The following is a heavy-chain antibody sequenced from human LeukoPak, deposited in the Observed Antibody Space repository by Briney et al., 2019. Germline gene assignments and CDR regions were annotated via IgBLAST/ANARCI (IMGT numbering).Heavy chain of an antibody. CDR3: ARDRYYYDSSGIFDY. V-gene: IGHV3-30*04. D-gene: IGHD3-22*01. CDR1: GFTFSSYA. Sequence: PGGSLRLSCAASGFTFSSYAMHWVRQAPGKGLEWVAVISYDGSNKYYADSVKCRFTISRDNSKNTLYLQMNRLRAEDTAVYYCARDRYYYDSSGIFDYWGQGTLVTVSS. CDR2: ISYDGSNK. J-gene: IGHJ4*02.